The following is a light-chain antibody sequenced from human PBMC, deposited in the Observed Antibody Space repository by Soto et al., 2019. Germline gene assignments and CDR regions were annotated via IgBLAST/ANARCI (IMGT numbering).Light chain of an antibody. J-gene: IGKJ1*01. V-gene: IGKV3-20*01. CDR2: GAS. CDR1: QNVGNN. CDR3: QQYGSSPRN. Sequence: EIVMTQSPVTLSVSPGERATLSCRASQNVGNNLVWYQQKPGQPPNLLIFGASNRAPGIPDRFTAIASGTAGTITIHRLEPEDGEVYDGQQYGSSPRNFGQGTKVDIK.